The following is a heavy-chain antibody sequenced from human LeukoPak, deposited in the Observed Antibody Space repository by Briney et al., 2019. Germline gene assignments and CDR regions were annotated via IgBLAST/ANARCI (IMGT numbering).Heavy chain of an antibody. CDR3: ARGRPEGSYYFDY. J-gene: IGHJ4*02. CDR2: IKQDGSEK. Sequence: GGSLRLSCAASGFTFSSYWMSWVRQAPGKGLEWVANIKQDGSEKYYVDSVKGRFTISRDNAKNSLYLQMNSLRAEDTAVYYCARGRPEGSYYFDYWGQGTLVTVSS. CDR1: GFTFSSYW. V-gene: IGHV3-7*01. D-gene: IGHD3-16*02.